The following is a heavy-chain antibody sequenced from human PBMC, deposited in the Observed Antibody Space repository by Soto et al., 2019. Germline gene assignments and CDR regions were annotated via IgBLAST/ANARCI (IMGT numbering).Heavy chain of an antibody. V-gene: IGHV3-11*05. CDR2: ITGSSDYT. J-gene: IGHJ6*02. Sequence: QVQLVESGGGLVRPGGSLRLSCAASGFTFSDYYMTWIRQAPGKGLEWVSYITGSSDYTNYADSVKGRFTISRDNVKNSLYLQMNSLRAEDTAVYYCAREYYYGMDVWGQGITVTVSS. CDR1: GFTFSDYY. CDR3: AREYYYGMDV.